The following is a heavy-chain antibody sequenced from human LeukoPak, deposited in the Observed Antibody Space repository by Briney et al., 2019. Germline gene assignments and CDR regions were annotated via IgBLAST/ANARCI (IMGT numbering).Heavy chain of an antibody. J-gene: IGHJ4*02. CDR2: ISYDGSNK. Sequence: GGSLRLSCAASGFTFSSYGMHWVRQAPGKGLEWVAVISYDGSNKYYADSVKGRFTISRDNSKNTLYLQMNSLRAEDTAVYYCAKDVQQRDYYFDYWGQGTLVTVSS. D-gene: IGHD6-13*01. CDR1: GFTFSSYG. V-gene: IGHV3-30*18. CDR3: AKDVQQRDYYFDY.